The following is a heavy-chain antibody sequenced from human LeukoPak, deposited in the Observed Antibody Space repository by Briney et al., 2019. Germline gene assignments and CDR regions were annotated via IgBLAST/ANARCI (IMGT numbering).Heavy chain of an antibody. J-gene: IGHJ5*02. V-gene: IGHV5-51*01. CDR1: GYSFTSYW. D-gene: IGHD6-19*01. CDR3: ARHQQWPLYNWFDP. Sequence: HGESLKISCKGSGYSFTSYWIGWVRQMSGKGLEWMGIIYPGDSDTRYSPSFQGQVTISADKSISTAYLQWSSLKASDTAMYYCARHQQWPLYNWFDPWGQGTLVTVSS. CDR2: IYPGDSDT.